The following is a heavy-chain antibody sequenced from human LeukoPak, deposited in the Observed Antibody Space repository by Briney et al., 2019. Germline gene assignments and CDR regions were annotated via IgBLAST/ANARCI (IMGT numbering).Heavy chain of an antibody. CDR1: GGTFSSYA. V-gene: IGHV1-69*06. J-gene: IGHJ4*02. CDR3: ARGGIAAAGTSVDY. CDR2: IIPIFGTA. Sequence: SVKVSCKASGGTFSSYAISWWRQPLGQGLKWWGGIIPIFGTANYAQKFQGRVTITADKSTSTAYMELSSLRSEDTAVYYCARGGIAAAGTSVDYWGQGTLVTVSS. D-gene: IGHD6-13*01.